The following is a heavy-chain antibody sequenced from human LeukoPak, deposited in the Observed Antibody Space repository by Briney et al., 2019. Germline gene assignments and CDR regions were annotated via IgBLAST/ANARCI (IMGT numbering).Heavy chain of an antibody. CDR2: IWYDGSNK. V-gene: IGHV3-33*01. CDR1: GFTFSSYG. CDR3: ARDLYYYDSSGPLAY. J-gene: IGHJ4*02. D-gene: IGHD3-22*01. Sequence: GRSLRLSGAASGFTFSSYGMHWVRQAPGRGLEWVAVIWYDGSNKYYADSVKGRFTISRDNSKNTLYLQMNSLRAEDTAVYYCARDLYYYDSSGPLAYWGQGTLVTVSS.